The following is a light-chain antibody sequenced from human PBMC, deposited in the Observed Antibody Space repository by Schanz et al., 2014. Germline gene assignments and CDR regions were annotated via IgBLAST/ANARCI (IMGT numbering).Light chain of an antibody. Sequence: EIVLTQSPGTLSLSPGERATLSCRASQSVSSSFLVWYQQKLGQAPRLLIYDASNRATGIPDRFSGSGSGTDFTLTISRLEPEDFAVYYCQQYGRSLWTFGQGTKVEIK. CDR1: QSVSSSF. V-gene: IGKV3-20*01. CDR2: DAS. CDR3: QQYGRSLWT. J-gene: IGKJ1*01.